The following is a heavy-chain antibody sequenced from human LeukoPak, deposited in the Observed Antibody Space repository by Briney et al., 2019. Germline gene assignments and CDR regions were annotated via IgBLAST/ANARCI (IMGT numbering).Heavy chain of an antibody. CDR3: ARQVVAVAGTGYFDY. CDR2: IYYSGST. CDR1: GGSIRSSSYY. V-gene: IGHV4-39*01. D-gene: IGHD6-19*01. Sequence: SETLSLTCTVSGGSIRSSSYYWGWIRQPPGKGLEWIGSIYYSGSTYYNASLKSRGTISVDTSKNQCSLKLNSVTAADTAVYFCARQVVAVAGTGYFDYWGQGTLVTVSS. J-gene: IGHJ4*02.